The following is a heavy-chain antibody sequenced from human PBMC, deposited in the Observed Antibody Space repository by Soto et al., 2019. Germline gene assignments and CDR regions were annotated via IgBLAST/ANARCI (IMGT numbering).Heavy chain of an antibody. V-gene: IGHV4-39*01. CDR2: IYYSGST. Sequence: SETLSLTCTVSGGSISSSSYYWGWIRQPPGKGLEWIGSIYYSGSTYYNPSLKSRVTISVDTSKYQFSLKLSSVTAADTAVYYCPRLHKIAYNWFDPWGQGTLVPVSS. CDR3: PRLHKIAYNWFDP. CDR1: GGSISSSSYY. D-gene: IGHD6-13*01. J-gene: IGHJ5*02.